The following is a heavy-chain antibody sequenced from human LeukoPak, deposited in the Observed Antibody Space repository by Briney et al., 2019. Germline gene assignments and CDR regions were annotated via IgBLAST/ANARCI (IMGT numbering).Heavy chain of an antibody. CDR1: GYTFTGYY. CDR2: IHPKTGGT. Sequence: GASVKVSCKASGYTFTGYYIHWVRQAPGQGLEWMGCIHPKTGGTNYAQRSQGWVTMTRDTSISTAYMELSRLRSDDTAVYYCARLRYFDWLLGDYWGQGTLVTVSS. D-gene: IGHD3-9*01. V-gene: IGHV1-2*04. J-gene: IGHJ4*02. CDR3: ARLRYFDWLLGDY.